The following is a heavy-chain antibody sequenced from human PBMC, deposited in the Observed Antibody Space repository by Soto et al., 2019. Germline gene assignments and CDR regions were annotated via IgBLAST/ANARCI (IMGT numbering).Heavy chain of an antibody. J-gene: IGHJ4*02. D-gene: IGHD6-13*01. Sequence: SETLSLTCTVSGGSISSYYWIWIRQPPGKGLEWIGYIYYSGSTNYNPSLKSRVTISVDTSKNQFSLKLSSVTAADTAVYYCARDVAAAYYFDYWGQGTLVTVSS. CDR1: GGSISSYY. CDR2: IYYSGST. CDR3: ARDVAAAYYFDY. V-gene: IGHV4-59*01.